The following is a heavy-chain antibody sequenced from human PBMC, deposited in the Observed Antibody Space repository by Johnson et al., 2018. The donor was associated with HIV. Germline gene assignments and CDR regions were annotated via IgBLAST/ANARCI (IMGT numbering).Heavy chain of an antibody. V-gene: IGHV3-30*04. D-gene: IGHD6-13*01. J-gene: IGHJ3*02. CDR2: ISFDGGTK. CDR3: AKDSSSWYGGAFDI. CDR1: GLNFSDYS. Sequence: QVQLVESGGGVVQPGRSMRLSCAASGLNFSDYSMHWVRQAPGKGLEWVAIISFDGGTKYYADSGKGRFTISRDNSNNTLYLQMNSLRAEDTAVYYCAKDSSSWYGGAFDIWGQGTMVTVSS.